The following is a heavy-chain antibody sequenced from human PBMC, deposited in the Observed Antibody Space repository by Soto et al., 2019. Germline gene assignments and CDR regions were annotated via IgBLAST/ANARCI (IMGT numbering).Heavy chain of an antibody. J-gene: IGHJ4*02. D-gene: IGHD2-15*01. Sequence: PSETLSLTCTVSGGSISSGGYYWSWIRQHPGKGLEWIGYIYYSGSTYYNPSLKSRVTMSVDTSKNQFSLKLSSVTAADTAVYYCARLAPSTRYCSGGSCYPKPYFDYWGQGTLVTVSS. CDR1: GGSISSGGYY. CDR3: ARLAPSTRYCSGGSCYPKPYFDY. CDR2: IYYSGST. V-gene: IGHV4-31*03.